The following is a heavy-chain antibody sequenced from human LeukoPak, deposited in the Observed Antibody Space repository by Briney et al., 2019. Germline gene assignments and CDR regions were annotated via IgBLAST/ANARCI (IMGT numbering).Heavy chain of an antibody. D-gene: IGHD1-26*01. V-gene: IGHV3-20*01. CDR2: IDWSGRSI. CDR1: GFTVSSNY. CDR3: ARDRRGGTYRYFDY. Sequence: GGSLRLSCAASGFTVSSNYMSWVRQAPGKGLEWVSVIDWSGRSISYADSVKGRFTISRDNAKNSLYLQMNSLRAEDTALYHCARDRRGGTYRYFDYWGQGTLVTVSS. J-gene: IGHJ4*02.